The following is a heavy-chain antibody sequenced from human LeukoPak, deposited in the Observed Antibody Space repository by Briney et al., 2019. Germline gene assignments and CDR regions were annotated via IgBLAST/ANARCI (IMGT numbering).Heavy chain of an antibody. CDR1: GGTFSSYA. V-gene: IGHV1-46*01. Sequence: GASVKVSCKASGGTFSSYAISWVRQAPGQGLEWMGIINPSGGSTTYAQKFQGRVIMTGDTSTSTVYMELRSLRSEDTAVYYCARARGSGSYYGHDYYYYYYYIDVWGQGTTVTVSS. J-gene: IGHJ6*03. CDR2: INPSGGST. CDR3: ARARGSGSYYGHDYYYYYYYIDV. D-gene: IGHD3-10*01.